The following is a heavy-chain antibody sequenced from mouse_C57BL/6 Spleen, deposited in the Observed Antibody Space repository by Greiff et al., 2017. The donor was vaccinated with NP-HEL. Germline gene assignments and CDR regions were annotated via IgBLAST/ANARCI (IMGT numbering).Heavy chain of an antibody. CDR1: GFNIKDYY. CDR2: IDPEDGET. V-gene: IGHV14-2*01. CDR3: ARVTTVVAEFDY. D-gene: IGHD1-1*01. J-gene: IGHJ2*01. Sequence: DVKLQESGAELVKPGASVKLSCTASGFNIKDYYMHWVKQRTEQGLEWIGRIDPEDGETKYAPKFQGKATITADTSSNTAYLQLSSLTSEDTAVYYCARVTTVVAEFDYWGQGTTLTVSS.